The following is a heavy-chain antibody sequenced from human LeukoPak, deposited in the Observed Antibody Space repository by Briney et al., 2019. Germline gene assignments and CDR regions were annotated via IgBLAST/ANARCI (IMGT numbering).Heavy chain of an antibody. D-gene: IGHD6-13*01. V-gene: IGHV6-1*01. CDR2: TYYRSKWYN. Sequence: SQTLSLTCVISGDSVSSNSAAWNWIRQSPSRGLEWLGRTYYRSKWYNDYAVSVKSRITINPDTSKNQFSLQLNSVTPEDTAVYYCARASAGYSSSWPAYYYYYMDVWGKGTTVTISS. CDR3: ARASAGYSSSWPAYYYYYMDV. CDR1: GDSVSSNSAA. J-gene: IGHJ6*03.